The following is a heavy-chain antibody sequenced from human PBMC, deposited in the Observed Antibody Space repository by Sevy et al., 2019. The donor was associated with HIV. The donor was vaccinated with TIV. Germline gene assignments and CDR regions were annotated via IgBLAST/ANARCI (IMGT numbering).Heavy chain of an antibody. CDR2: IIPISATA. D-gene: IGHD3-22*01. Sequence: ASVKVSCKAFGGTFSSYAISWVRQAPGQGLEWMGGIIPISATANYAQKFQGRVTITADESMSTAYMEMSGLRSEDTAVYYCASTDYYDSDGYYLYAFDIWGQGTMVTVSS. V-gene: IGHV1-69*13. CDR3: ASTDYYDSDGYYLYAFDI. J-gene: IGHJ3*02. CDR1: GGTFSSYA.